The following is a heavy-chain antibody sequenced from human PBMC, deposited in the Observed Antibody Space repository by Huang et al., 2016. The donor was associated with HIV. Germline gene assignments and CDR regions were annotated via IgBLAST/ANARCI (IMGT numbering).Heavy chain of an antibody. Sequence: QLQLQESGPGLVKPSETLSLTCSVSGGSISSSSYYWGWIRQPPGKGLEWIGSIYYSGSTVYNPSLKSRVTISVDTSKNQFSLRRSSVTAADTSVYYCARHMDCSSSSCLAGGHERGPFDMWGQGTMVTVSS. CDR2: IYYSGST. J-gene: IGHJ3*02. V-gene: IGHV4-39*01. CDR1: GGSISSSSYY. D-gene: IGHD2-2*01. CDR3: ARHMDCSSSSCLAGGHERGPFDM.